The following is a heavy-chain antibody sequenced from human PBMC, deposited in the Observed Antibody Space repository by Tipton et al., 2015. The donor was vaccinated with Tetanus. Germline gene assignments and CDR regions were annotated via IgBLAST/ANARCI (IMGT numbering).Heavy chain of an antibody. CDR2: ISSSGTYI. D-gene: IGHD2-2*01. CDR3: AKVSPYQPLLTYIDY. V-gene: IGHV3-21*04. Sequence: SLRLSCAASGFTFSAFAMNWVRQAPGKGLEWVSYISSSGTYIYYADSVKGRFTISRDNAKNTLYLQMNSLRAEDTAVYYCAKVSPYQPLLTYIDYWGQGTLVTVSS. CDR1: GFTFSAFA. J-gene: IGHJ4*02.